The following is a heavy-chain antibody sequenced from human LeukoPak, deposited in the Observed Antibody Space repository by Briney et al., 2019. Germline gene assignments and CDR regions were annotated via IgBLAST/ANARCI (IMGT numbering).Heavy chain of an antibody. Sequence: ASVKVSCKASGYTFTSYGISWVRQAPGQGLEWMGIINPSGGSTSYAQKFQGRVTMTRDTSTSTVYMELSSLRSEDTAVYYCARDRGGVAPFDYWGQGTLVTVSS. V-gene: IGHV1-46*01. CDR2: INPSGGST. CDR3: ARDRGGVAPFDY. D-gene: IGHD3-16*01. J-gene: IGHJ4*02. CDR1: GYTFTSYG.